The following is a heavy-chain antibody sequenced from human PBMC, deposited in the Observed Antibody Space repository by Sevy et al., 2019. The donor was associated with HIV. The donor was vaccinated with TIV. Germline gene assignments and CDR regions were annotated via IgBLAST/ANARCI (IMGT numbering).Heavy chain of an antibody. V-gene: IGHV4-39*01. D-gene: IGHD2-2*01. CDR2: IYYSGST. J-gene: IGHJ5*02. Sequence: SETLSLTCTVSGGSISSSSYYWGWIRQPPGKGLEWIGSIYYSGSTYYNPSLKSRVTISVDTSKNQFSLELSAVTAADTAVYYCARSRLVPAAWTDWFDPWGQGTLVTVSS. CDR1: GGSISSSSYY. CDR3: ARSRLVPAAWTDWFDP.